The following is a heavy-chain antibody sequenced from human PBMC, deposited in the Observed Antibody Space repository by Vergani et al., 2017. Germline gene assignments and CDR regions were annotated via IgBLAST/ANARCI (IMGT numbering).Heavy chain of an antibody. CDR2: IKQDGSEK. CDR3: ARARVPRWTVATVTGHYFDY. D-gene: IGHD4-17*01. Sequence: EVQLVESGGGLVQPGGSLRLSCAASGFTFSSYWMSWVRQAPGQGLEWVANIKQDGSEKYYVESVKGRFTISSDNAKNSLYLQMNSLRAEDTAVYYCARARVPRWTVATVTGHYFDYWGQGSLVTGSS. CDR1: GFTFSSYW. V-gene: IGHV3-7*03. J-gene: IGHJ4*02.